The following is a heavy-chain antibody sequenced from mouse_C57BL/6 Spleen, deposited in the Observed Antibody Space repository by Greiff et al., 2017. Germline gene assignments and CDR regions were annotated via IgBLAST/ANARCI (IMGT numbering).Heavy chain of an antibody. V-gene: IGHV1-72*01. D-gene: IGHD1-1*01. CDR1: GYTFTSYW. Sequence: VQLQQPGAELVKPGASVKLSCKASGYTFTSYWMHWVKQRPGPGLEWIGRIDPNSGGTKYNEKFKSKATLTVDKPSSTAYMQLSSLTSEESAVYSCGVVASPHFDYWGQGTTLTVSS. CDR2: IDPNSGGT. CDR3: GVVASPHFDY. J-gene: IGHJ2*01.